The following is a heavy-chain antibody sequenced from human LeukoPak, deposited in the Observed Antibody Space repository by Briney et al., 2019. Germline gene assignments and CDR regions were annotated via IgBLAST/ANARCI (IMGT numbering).Heavy chain of an antibody. CDR3: ARDLEFYYDSSGYRDY. Sequence: GGSLRLSCAASGFTFSSYSMNWVRQAPGKGLEWVPSISSSSSYIYYADSVKGRFTISRDNAKNSLYLQMNSLRAEDTAVYYCARDLEFYYDSSGYRDYWGQGTLVTVSS. CDR1: GFTFSSYS. D-gene: IGHD3-22*01. J-gene: IGHJ4*02. CDR2: ISSSSSYI. V-gene: IGHV3-21*01.